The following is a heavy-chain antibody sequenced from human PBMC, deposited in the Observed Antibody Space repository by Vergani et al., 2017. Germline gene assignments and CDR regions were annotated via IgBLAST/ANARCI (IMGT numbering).Heavy chain of an antibody. D-gene: IGHD3-22*01. CDR3: AGYDSSGYYPDY. V-gene: IGHV4-34*08. Sequence: VQLLESGGGLVQPGGSLRLSCAASGFTFTSYAMSWVRQAPGKGLEWIGEINHSGSTNYNPSLKSRVTISVDTSKNQFSLKLSSVTAADTAVYYCAGYDSSGYYPDYWGQGTLVTVSS. CDR2: INHSGST. CDR1: GFTFTSYA. J-gene: IGHJ4*02.